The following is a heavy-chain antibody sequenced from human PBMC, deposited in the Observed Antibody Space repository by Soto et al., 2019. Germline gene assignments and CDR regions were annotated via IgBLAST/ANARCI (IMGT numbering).Heavy chain of an antibody. J-gene: IGHJ5*02. CDR2: INHSGST. CDR3: ARGDYYGSGPSQNWFDP. D-gene: IGHD3-10*01. V-gene: IGHV4-34*01. Sequence: QVQLQQWGAGLLKPSETLSLTCAVYGGSFSGYYWSWIRQPPGKGLEWIGEINHSGSTNYNPSLKSRVTISVDTSKNQFSLKLSSVTAADTAVYYCARGDYYGSGPSQNWFDPWGQGTLVTVSS. CDR1: GGSFSGYY.